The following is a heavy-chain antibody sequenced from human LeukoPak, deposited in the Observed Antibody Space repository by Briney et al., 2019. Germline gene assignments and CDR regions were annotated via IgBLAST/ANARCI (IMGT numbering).Heavy chain of an antibody. CDR3: ARDPGSGSYRSGWFDP. D-gene: IGHD3-10*01. J-gene: IGHJ5*02. Sequence: GGSLRLSCAAPGFTFSSYEMNWVRQAPGKGLEWVSYISSSGSTIYYADSVKGRFTISRDNAKNSLYLQMNSLRAEDTAVYYCARDPGSGSYRSGWFDPWGQGTLVTVSS. CDR2: ISSSGSTI. V-gene: IGHV3-48*03. CDR1: GFTFSSYE.